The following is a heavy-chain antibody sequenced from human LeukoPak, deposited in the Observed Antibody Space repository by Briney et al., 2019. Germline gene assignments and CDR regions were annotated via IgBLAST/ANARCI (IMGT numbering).Heavy chain of an antibody. V-gene: IGHV3-33*01. CDR3: ARDHGYTWSDGGGLDC. J-gene: IGHJ4*02. CDR2: IWYDRSNK. D-gene: IGHD1-1*01. CDR1: GFSFSSYG. Sequence: GRSLRLSCAESGFSFSSYGMHWVRQAPGKGLEWVAVIWYDRSNKCYADSVKGRFTISRDNSKNTLYLQMNSLRAEDTAVYFCARDHGYTWSDGGGLDCWGQGTLVTVSS.